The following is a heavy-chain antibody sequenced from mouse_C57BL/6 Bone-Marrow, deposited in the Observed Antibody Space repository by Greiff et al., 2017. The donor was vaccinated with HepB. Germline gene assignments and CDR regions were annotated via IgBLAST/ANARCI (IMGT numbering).Heavy chain of an antibody. CDR1: GFTFSDYG. J-gene: IGHJ3*01. V-gene: IGHV5-17*01. Sequence: EVMLVESGGGLVKPGGSLKLSCAASGFTFSDYGMHWVRQAPEKGLEWVAYISSGSSTIYYADTVKGRFTISRDNAKNTLFMQMTSLRSEDTAMYYCASPSTTVTGFAYWGQGTLVTVSA. D-gene: IGHD2-2*01. CDR2: ISSGSSTI. CDR3: ASPSTTVTGFAY.